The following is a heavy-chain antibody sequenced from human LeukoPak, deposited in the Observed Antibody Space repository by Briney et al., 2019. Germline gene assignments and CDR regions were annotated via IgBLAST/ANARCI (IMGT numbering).Heavy chain of an antibody. D-gene: IGHD3-10*01. J-gene: IGHJ4*02. CDR2: IYPGDSDT. CDR3: ARQSRFGEFDY. V-gene: IGHV5-51*01. Sequence: GESLKISCQGSGYSFSTYWITWVRQMPGKGLEWMGIIYPGDSDTRYSPSFQGQVTISADKSISTAHLQWSSLKASDNAMYYCARQSRFGEFDYWGQGTLVTVSS. CDR1: GYSFSTYW.